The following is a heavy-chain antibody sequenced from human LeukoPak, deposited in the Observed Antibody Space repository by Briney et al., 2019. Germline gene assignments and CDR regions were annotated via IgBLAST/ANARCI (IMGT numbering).Heavy chain of an antibody. CDR3: VRPTTAISVAFDV. V-gene: IGHV5-51*01. CDR2: IYPGDADT. Sequence: GESLRISCEGLGYTFACYWIGWVRQMPGKGLEWMGIIYPGDADTIYSPSFRGRVTISADRTTSSAHLHWRSLNASDTAMYCCVRPTTAISVAFDVWGHGTMVIVS. D-gene: IGHD1-1*01. J-gene: IGHJ3*01. CDR1: GYTFACYW.